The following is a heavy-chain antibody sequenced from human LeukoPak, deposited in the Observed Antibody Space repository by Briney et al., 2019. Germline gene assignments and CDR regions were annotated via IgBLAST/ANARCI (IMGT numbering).Heavy chain of an antibody. V-gene: IGHV3-30-3*01. CDR1: GFTLSSYA. J-gene: IGHJ5*02. Sequence: PGGSLRLSCAASGFTLSSYAMHWVRQAPGKGLEWVAVISYDGSNKYYADSVKGRFTISRDNSKNTLYLQMNSLRAEDTAVYYCARDKGMATIRWFDPWGQGTLVTVSS. D-gene: IGHD5-24*01. CDR3: ARDKGMATIRWFDP. CDR2: ISYDGSNK.